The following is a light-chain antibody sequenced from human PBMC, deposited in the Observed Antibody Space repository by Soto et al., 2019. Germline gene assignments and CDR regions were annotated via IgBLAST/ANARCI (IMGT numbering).Light chain of an antibody. J-gene: IGLJ1*01. V-gene: IGLV2-14*03. CDR3: LSYTTSSTYV. Sequence: QSALTQPASVSGSPGQSITIPCTGTSSDVGGYNYVSWYQQHPGIAPKVMIYDVSNRPSGVSNRLSGSKSGNTASLTISGLQAEDEADYYCLSYTTSSTYVFGTGTKVTVL. CDR2: DVS. CDR1: SSDVGGYNY.